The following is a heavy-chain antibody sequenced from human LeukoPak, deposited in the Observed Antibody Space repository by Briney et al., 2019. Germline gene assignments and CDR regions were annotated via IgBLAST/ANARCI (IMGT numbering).Heavy chain of an antibody. D-gene: IGHD3-3*01. J-gene: IGHJ5*02. CDR1: GGSISSSSYY. V-gene: IGHV4-39*01. Sequence: SETLSLTCTVSGGSISSSSYYWGWIRQPPGKGLEWIVSIYYSGSTYYNPSLKSRVTISVDTSKNQFSLKLSSVTAADTAVYYCARQHLRFLEWLLFPLNWFDPWGQGTLVTVSS. CDR3: ARQHLRFLEWLLFPLNWFDP. CDR2: IYYSGST.